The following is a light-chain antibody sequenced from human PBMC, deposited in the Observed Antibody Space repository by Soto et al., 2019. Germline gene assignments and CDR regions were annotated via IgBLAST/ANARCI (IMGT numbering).Light chain of an antibody. CDR3: EQYNNWPIT. Sequence: EIVLTQSPGTLCLSPGERATLSCRASQSVNSRLAWYQHKPGQAPRLLIYGASTRATGIPARFIGSGSGTEFTLTINSLQSEDFAVYYCEQYNNWPITFGQGTRLEIK. J-gene: IGKJ5*01. V-gene: IGKV3-15*01. CDR2: GAS. CDR1: QSVNSR.